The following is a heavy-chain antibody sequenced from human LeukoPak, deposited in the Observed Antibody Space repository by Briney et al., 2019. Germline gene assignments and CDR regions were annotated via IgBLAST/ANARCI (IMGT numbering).Heavy chain of an antibody. CDR1: GYTFTGYY. CDR3: ARFPHILTGENFDY. CDR2: INPNSGGT. V-gene: IGHV1-2*02. Sequence: ASVKVSCKTSGYTFTGYYMHWVRQAPGQGLEWMGWINPNSGGTNYAQKFQDRVSMTRDTSISTAYMHLSRLRSDDTAVYYCARFPHILTGENFDYWGQGTLLTVSS. D-gene: IGHD3-9*01. J-gene: IGHJ4*02.